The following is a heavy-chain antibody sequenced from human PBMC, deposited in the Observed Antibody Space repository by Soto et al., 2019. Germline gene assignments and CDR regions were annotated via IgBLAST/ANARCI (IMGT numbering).Heavy chain of an antibody. CDR3: AKDLIAAAGTSHYYYSYGMDV. CDR2: ISYDGSNK. D-gene: IGHD6-13*01. CDR1: GFTFSRYG. J-gene: IGHJ6*01. Sequence: QVQLVESGGGVVQPGRSLRLSCAASGFTFSRYGMHWVRQAPGKGLEWVAVISYDGSNKYYADSVKGRFTISRDNSKNTLYLQMNSLRAEDTAVYYCAKDLIAAAGTSHYYYSYGMDVW. V-gene: IGHV3-30*18.